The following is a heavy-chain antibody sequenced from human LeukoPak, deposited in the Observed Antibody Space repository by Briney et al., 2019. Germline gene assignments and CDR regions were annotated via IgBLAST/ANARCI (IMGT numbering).Heavy chain of an antibody. CDR2: IRSKAYGGTT. D-gene: IGHD3-22*01. Sequence: GGSLRLSCAASGFTFSTYAMHWVRQAPGKGLEWVGLIRSKAYGGTTEYAASVKGRFTISRDDSKNTLYLQMNSLKTEDTAVYYCTTYYYDSSGYFSGDYWGQGTLVTVSS. CDR3: TTYYYDSSGYFSGDY. V-gene: IGHV3-49*04. J-gene: IGHJ4*02. CDR1: GFTFSTYA.